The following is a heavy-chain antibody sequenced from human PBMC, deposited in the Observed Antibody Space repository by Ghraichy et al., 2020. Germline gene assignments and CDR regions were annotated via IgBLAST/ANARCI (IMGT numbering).Heavy chain of an antibody. Sequence: GGSLRLSCTASGFTFGDYAMSWFRQAPGKGLEWVGFIRSKAYGGTTEYAASVKGRFTISRDDSKSIAYLQMNSLKTEDTAVYYCTRDVYDSSGYSDYWGQGTLVTVSS. V-gene: IGHV3-49*03. D-gene: IGHD3-22*01. CDR2: IRSKAYGGTT. J-gene: IGHJ4*02. CDR1: GFTFGDYA. CDR3: TRDVYDSSGYSDY.